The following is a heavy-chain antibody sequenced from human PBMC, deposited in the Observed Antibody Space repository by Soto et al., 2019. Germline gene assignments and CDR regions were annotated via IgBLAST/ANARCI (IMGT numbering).Heavy chain of an antibody. J-gene: IGHJ4*02. CDR2: IYHSGST. CDR1: GGSISSGGYS. CDR3: ARAMTTVTTLDY. V-gene: IGHV4-30-2*01. D-gene: IGHD4-17*01. Sequence: QLQLQESGSGLVKPSQTLSLNCAVSGGSISSGGYSWSGIRQPQGKGLEWIGYIYHSGSTYYNPSLKRLVNTSVDRSKNQFSLKLSSVTDADTSLYDGARAMTTVTTLDYWGQGTLVTVSS.